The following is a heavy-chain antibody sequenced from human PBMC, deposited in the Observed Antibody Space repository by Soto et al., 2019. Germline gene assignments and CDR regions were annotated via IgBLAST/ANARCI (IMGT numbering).Heavy chain of an antibody. CDR3: AREGSGYNF. V-gene: IGHV1-69*13. CDR1: GGSFSNFG. CDR2: IVPVFGRP. Sequence: SVKVSCKASGGSFSNFGISWVRQAPGQGLEWMGGIVPVFGRPNYAQRFRGRLTITADESTSTGYMERISLRSDDTAVYYCAREGSGYNFWGQGTQVTVSS. D-gene: IGHD5-12*01. J-gene: IGHJ4*02.